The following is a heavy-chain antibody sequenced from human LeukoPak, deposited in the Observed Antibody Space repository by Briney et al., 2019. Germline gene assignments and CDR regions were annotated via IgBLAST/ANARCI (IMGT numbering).Heavy chain of an antibody. CDR3: ARDVTTGCSTSCRNWFDP. Sequence: ASVKVSCKASGGTFSSYAISWVRQAPGQGLEWMGRIIPILGIANYAQKFQGRVTITADKSTSTAYMELSSLRSEDTAVYYCARDVTTGCSTSCRNWFDPWGQGTLVTASS. D-gene: IGHD2-2*01. V-gene: IGHV1-69*04. CDR2: IIPILGIA. J-gene: IGHJ5*02. CDR1: GGTFSSYA.